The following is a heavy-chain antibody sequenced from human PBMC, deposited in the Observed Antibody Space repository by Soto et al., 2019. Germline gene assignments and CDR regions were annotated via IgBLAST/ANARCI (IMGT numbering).Heavy chain of an antibody. Sequence: QVQVVESGGGVVQPGRSLRLSCAASGLTFSSYAMHWVRQAPGKGLEWVADISYDGSNKYYADSVKGRFTISRDNSKNTLYLQMNSLRAEDTAVYYWAREGEGLDYWGQGTLVTVSS. D-gene: IGHD3-16*01. CDR1: GLTFSSYA. V-gene: IGHV3-30-3*01. CDR3: AREGEGLDY. J-gene: IGHJ4*02. CDR2: ISYDGSNK.